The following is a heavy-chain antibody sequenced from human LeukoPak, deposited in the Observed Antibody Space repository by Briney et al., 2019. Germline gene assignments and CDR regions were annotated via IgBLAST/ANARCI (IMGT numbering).Heavy chain of an antibody. J-gene: IGHJ5*02. D-gene: IGHD3-16*02. Sequence: SETLSLTCTVSGGSIRSSYYYWGWIRQPPGKGLEWIGSIYDSGSTYYNPSLKSRVTISVDTSKNQFSLKLSSVTAADTAVYYCARGLGDYVWGSYRYYNWFDPWGQGTLVTVSS. V-gene: IGHV4-39*07. CDR2: IYDSGST. CDR3: ARGLGDYVWGSYRYYNWFDP. CDR1: GGSIRSSYYY.